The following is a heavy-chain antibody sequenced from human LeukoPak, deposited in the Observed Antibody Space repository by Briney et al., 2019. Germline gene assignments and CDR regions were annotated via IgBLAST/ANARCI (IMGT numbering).Heavy chain of an antibody. D-gene: IGHD5-18*01. V-gene: IGHV5-51*01. Sequence: RGESLKISCKGSGYSFTSYWIGWVRQMPGKGLEWMGIIYPGDSDTRYSPSFQGQVTISADKSISTAYLQWSSLKASDTAMYYCARQTRGYSYGLYYYYYMDVWGKGTTVTVSS. CDR2: IYPGDSDT. CDR3: ARQTRGYSYGLYYYYYMDV. CDR1: GYSFTSYW. J-gene: IGHJ6*03.